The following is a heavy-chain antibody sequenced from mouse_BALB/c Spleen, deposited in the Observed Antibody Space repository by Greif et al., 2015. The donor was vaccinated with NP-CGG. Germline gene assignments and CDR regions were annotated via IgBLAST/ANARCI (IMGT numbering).Heavy chain of an antibody. CDR1: GFNIKDTY. V-gene: IGHV14-3*02. J-gene: IGHJ1*01. CDR3: ARWDWYFDV. Sequence: VQLQQPGAELVKPGASVKLSCTASGFNIKDTYMHWVEQRPEQGLEWIGRIDPANGNTKYDPKFQGKATITADTSSNTTYLQLSSLTSEDTAVYYCARWDWYFDVWGAGTTVTVSS. CDR2: IDPANGNT.